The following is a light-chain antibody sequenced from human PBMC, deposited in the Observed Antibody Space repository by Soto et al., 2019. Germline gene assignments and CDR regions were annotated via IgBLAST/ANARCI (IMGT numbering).Light chain of an antibody. CDR2: DAS. V-gene: IGKV3-11*01. Sequence: EIVLPQSPATLSLSPGERATLSCRASQSVSSYLAWYQQKPGQAPRLLIYDASNRATGIPARFSGSGSGTDFTLTISSLEPEDFAVYYCQQYDTTPMYTFGQGTRLAIK. CDR1: QSVSSY. J-gene: IGKJ5*01. CDR3: QQYDTTPMYT.